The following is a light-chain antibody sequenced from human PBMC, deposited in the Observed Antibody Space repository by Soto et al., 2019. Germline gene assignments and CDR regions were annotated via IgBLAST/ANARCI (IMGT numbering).Light chain of an antibody. J-gene: IGKJ5*01. Sequence: DIQITHSPSSLSASVLYRVTITCRASQSISSYLNWYQQKPGKAPKLLIYAASSLQSGVPSRFSGSGSGTDFTLTISSLQPEDFATYYCQQSYSTPRTFGQGTRLEIK. CDR3: QQSYSTPRT. CDR1: QSISSY. CDR2: AAS. V-gene: IGKV1-39*01.